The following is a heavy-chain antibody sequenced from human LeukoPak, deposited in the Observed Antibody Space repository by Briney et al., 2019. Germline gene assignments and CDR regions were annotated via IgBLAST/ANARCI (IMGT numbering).Heavy chain of an antibody. CDR1: GFTFSIYA. Sequence: GGSLRLSCVASGFTFSIYAMTWVRQAPGKGLEWVSAIRGSGDSTYYADSVKGRFTISRDNSQSTLYLQMNSLRADDTAVCYCAKWDAYIESWGQGTLVTVSS. CDR3: AKWDAYIES. V-gene: IGHV3-23*01. CDR2: IRGSGDST. J-gene: IGHJ5*02. D-gene: IGHD3-16*01.